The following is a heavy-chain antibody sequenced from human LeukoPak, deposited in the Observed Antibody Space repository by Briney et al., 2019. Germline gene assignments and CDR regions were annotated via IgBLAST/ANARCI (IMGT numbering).Heavy chain of an antibody. D-gene: IGHD6-13*01. Sequence: SETLSLTCTVSGGSISSYYWSWIRQPAGKGLEWIGRIDTSGNTNYKPSLKSRVTMSVDTSKNQYSLKLSSVTAADTAVYYCARVSSSWYQDWYFDLWGRGTLVTVSS. CDR2: IDTSGNT. J-gene: IGHJ2*01. CDR3: ARVSSSWYQDWYFDL. CDR1: GGSISSYY. V-gene: IGHV4-4*07.